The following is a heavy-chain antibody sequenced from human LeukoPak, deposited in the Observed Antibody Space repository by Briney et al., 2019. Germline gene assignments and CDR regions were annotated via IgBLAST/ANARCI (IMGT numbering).Heavy chain of an antibody. J-gene: IGHJ5*02. Sequence: SETLSLTCAVYGGSFSGYYWSWIRQPPGKGLEWIGSIYYSGSTYYNPSLKSRVTISVDTSKNQFSLKLSSVTAADTAVYYCARRETTVTTLGWFDPWGQGTLVTVSS. CDR3: ARRETTVTTLGWFDP. CDR2: IYYSGST. D-gene: IGHD4-17*01. CDR1: GGSFSGYY. V-gene: IGHV4-34*01.